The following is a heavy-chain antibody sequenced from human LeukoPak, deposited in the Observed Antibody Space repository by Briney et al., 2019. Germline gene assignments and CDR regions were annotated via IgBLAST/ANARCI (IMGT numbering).Heavy chain of an antibody. CDR2: IIPIFGTA. J-gene: IGHJ5*02. V-gene: IGHV1-69*13. Sequence: GAPVKVSCKASGGTFSSYAISWVRQAPGQGLEWMGGIIPIFGTANYAQKFQGRVTITADESTSTAYMELSSLRSEDTAVYYCARVPGTTGNWFDPWGQGTLVTVSS. CDR3: ARVPGTTGNWFDP. CDR1: GGTFSSYA. D-gene: IGHD1-1*01.